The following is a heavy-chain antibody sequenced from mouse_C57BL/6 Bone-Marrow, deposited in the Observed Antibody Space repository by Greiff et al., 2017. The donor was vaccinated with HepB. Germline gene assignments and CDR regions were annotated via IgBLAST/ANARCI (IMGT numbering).Heavy chain of an antibody. D-gene: IGHD3-2*01. CDR2: INPYNGGT. J-gene: IGHJ4*01. CDR1: GYTFTDYY. V-gene: IGHV1-19*01. CDR3: ARGQLGYYDMDY. Sequence: SGPVLVKPGASVKMSCKASGYTFTDYYMNWVKQSHGKSLEWIGVINPYNGGTSYNQKFKGKATLTVDKSSSTAYMELNSLTSEDSAVYYCARGQLGYYDMDYWGQGTSVTVTA.